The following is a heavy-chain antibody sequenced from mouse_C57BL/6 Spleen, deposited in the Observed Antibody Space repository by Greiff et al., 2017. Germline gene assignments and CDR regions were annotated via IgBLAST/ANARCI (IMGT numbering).Heavy chain of an antibody. CDR2: ISSGSSTI. V-gene: IGHV5-17*01. J-gene: IGHJ4*01. CDR1: GFTFSDYG. D-gene: IGHD2-3*01. CDR3: ARLDGPYYYAMDY. Sequence: EVQRVESGGGLVKPGGSLKLSCAASGFTFSDYGMHWVRQAPEKGLEWVAYISSGSSTIYYAYTVKGRFTISRDNAKNTLFLQMTSLRSEDTAMYYCARLDGPYYYAMDYWGQGTSVTVSS.